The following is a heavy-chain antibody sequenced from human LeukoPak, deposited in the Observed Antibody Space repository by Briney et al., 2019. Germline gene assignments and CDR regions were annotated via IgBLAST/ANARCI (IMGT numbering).Heavy chain of an antibody. CDR1: GYTFSNYG. V-gene: IGHV1-18*01. Sequence: ASVKVSCKASGYTFSNYGITWVRQAPGQGLEWMGWISAYNGNTNYAQKLQGRVTMTTDTSTSTAYMELRSLRSDGTAVYYCARTWIQLWPGTADYWGQGTLVTVSP. D-gene: IGHD5-18*01. CDR3: ARTWIQLWPGTADY. J-gene: IGHJ4*02. CDR2: ISAYNGNT.